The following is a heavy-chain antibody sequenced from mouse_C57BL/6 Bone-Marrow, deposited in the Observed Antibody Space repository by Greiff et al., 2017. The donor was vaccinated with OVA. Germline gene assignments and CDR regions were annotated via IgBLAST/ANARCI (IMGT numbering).Heavy chain of an antibody. J-gene: IGHJ1*03. D-gene: IGHD2-3*01. CDR3: VRHDVDWYFDV. CDR1: GFSFNTYA. V-gene: IGHV10-1*01. Sequence: EVQLVESGGGLVQPKGSLKLSCAASGFSFNTYAMNWVRQAPGKGLEWVARIRSKSNNYATYYADSVKDRFTISRDDSESMLYLQMNNLKTEDTAMYYCVRHDVDWYFDVWGTGTTATVSA. CDR2: IRSKSNNYAT.